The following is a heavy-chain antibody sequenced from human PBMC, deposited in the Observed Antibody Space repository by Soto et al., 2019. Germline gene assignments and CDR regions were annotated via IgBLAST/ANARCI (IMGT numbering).Heavy chain of an antibody. CDR1: GGTFSSYR. CDR3: ARDSGAKLRSS. CDR2: IVPIYRTA. D-gene: IGHD6-19*01. V-gene: IGHV1-69*01. Sequence: QVRLVQSGAEVREPGSSVKVSCKASGGTFSSYRFNWVRQARGQGLEWLGGIVPIYRTADYAQKFQGRVTITADESTRTVYMELSSLKSQDTALYYCARDSGAKLRSSWGQGTLVTVSS. J-gene: IGHJ4*02.